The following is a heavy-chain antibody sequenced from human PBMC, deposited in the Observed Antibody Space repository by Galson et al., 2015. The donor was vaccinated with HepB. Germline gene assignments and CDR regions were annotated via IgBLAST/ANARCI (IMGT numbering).Heavy chain of an antibody. J-gene: IGHJ4*02. D-gene: IGHD3-10*02. CDR3: ARCSVDSRTVDY. V-gene: IGHV4-31*03. CDR1: GGSISSGGYY. CDR2: IYYSGST. Sequence: TLSLTCTVSGGSISSGGYYWSWIRQHPGKGLEWIGYIYYSGSTYYNPSLKSRVTISVDTSKNQFSLKLSSVTAADTAVYYCARCSVDSRTVDYWGQGTLVTVSS.